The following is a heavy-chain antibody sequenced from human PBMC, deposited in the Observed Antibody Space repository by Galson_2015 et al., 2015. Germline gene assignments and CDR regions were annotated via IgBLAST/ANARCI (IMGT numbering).Heavy chain of an antibody. D-gene: IGHD3-3*01. J-gene: IGHJ6*02. CDR1: GLTSTSYD. CDR3: AKGPCGNGFHAIDV. Sequence: SLRLSCAASGLTSTSYDMNWVRQAPGKGLEWVSVISGSGTNKFYVDSVKGRFTTSRDDSKNTVYLQMNSLSPEDTAIYYCAKGPCGNGFHAIDVWGQGTTVTVSS. CDR2: ISGSGTNK. V-gene: IGHV3-23*01.